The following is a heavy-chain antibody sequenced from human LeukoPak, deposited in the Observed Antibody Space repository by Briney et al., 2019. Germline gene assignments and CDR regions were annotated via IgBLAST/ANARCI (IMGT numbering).Heavy chain of an antibody. CDR1: GYNLHSYW. CDR3: ARRSCSSTSCYAAPFGY. CDR2: ICSSDSYT. V-gene: IGHV5-10-1*01. J-gene: IGHJ4*02. Sequence: GESLKIFRKGSGYNLHSYWISWVRPMSGKGLEGVGRICSSDSYTKYSPSFQGHVTISADKSISTAYLQWSSLKASDTAMYYCARRSCSSTSCYAAPFGYWGQGTLVTVSS. D-gene: IGHD2-2*01.